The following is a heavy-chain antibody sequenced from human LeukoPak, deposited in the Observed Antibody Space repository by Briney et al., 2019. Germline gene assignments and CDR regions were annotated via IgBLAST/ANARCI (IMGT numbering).Heavy chain of an antibody. V-gene: IGHV4-59*08. J-gene: IGHJ4*02. D-gene: IGHD1-26*01. CDR1: GGPITSYF. CDR2: VFFSGST. CDR3: ARHITVSYSAFDS. Sequence: PSETLSLTCTVSGGPITSYFWSWTRQPPGRGLEGVGYVFFSGSTNYNPSLSSRVTLSVDTSKNQFFLKVDSVTAADQAVYYCARHITVSYSAFDSWGQGALVTVSS.